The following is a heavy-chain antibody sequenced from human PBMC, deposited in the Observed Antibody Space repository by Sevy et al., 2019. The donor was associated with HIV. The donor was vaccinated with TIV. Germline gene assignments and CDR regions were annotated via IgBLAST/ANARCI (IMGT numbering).Heavy chain of an antibody. D-gene: IGHD2-2*01. V-gene: IGHV3-7*01. J-gene: IGHJ3*02. Sequence: GGSLRLSCAASGFTFSSYWMSWVRQAPGKGLEWVANIKQDGSEKYYVASVKGRFTISRDNAKNSLYLQMNSLRAEDTAVYYCARVSLSRGDAFDIWGQGTMVTVSS. CDR2: IKQDGSEK. CDR3: ARVSLSRGDAFDI. CDR1: GFTFSSYW.